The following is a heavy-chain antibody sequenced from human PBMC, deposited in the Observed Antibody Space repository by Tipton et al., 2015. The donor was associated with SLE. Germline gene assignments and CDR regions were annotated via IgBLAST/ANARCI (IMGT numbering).Heavy chain of an antibody. CDR3: AKNGDPLTTRPISFDH. D-gene: IGHD4-17*01. Sequence: LRLSCAASGFDVTTNYMTWVRQAPGKGLEWVSLIAWDGGTTYYADPVEGRFTISRDNTKNSLFLQMNSLRVEDTAFYYCAKNGDPLTTRPISFDHWGQGSLVTVSS. J-gene: IGHJ4*02. CDR2: IAWDGGTT. CDR1: GFDVTTNY. V-gene: IGHV3-43*01.